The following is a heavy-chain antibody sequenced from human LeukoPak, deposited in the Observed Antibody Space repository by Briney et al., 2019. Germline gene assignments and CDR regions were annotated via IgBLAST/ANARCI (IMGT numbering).Heavy chain of an antibody. CDR3: ARTYSGSPDY. J-gene: IGHJ4*02. D-gene: IGHD1-26*01. CDR1: GFIFSSYG. V-gene: IGHV3-30*02. Sequence: GGSLRLSCAGSGFIFSSYGMHWVRQAPGKGLEWMAFIRSDGSNKYYADSVKGRFTISRDNSKNTLYLQMNSLRAEDTAVYYCARTYSGSPDYWGQGTLVTVSS. CDR2: IRSDGSNK.